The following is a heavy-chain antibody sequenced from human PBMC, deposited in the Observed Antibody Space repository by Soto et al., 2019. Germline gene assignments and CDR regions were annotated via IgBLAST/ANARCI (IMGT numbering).Heavy chain of an antibody. D-gene: IGHD6-19*01. CDR3: ARDRSGYSSGWYDGRGYFDY. V-gene: IGHV1-18*01. Sequence: QVQLVQSGAEVKKPGASVKVSCKASGYTFTSYGISWVRQATGQGLEWMGWISAYNGNTNYAQKLQGRVTTTTETSTSTAYMERRSLRSDDTAVYYCARDRSGYSSGWYDGRGYFDYWGQGTLVSFSS. J-gene: IGHJ4*02. CDR2: ISAYNGNT. CDR1: GYTFTSYG.